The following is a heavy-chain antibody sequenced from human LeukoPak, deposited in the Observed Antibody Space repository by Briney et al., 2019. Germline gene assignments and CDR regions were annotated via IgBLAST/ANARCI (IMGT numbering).Heavy chain of an antibody. J-gene: IGHJ5*02. Sequence: PSETLSLTCTVSGGSITSSYWSWIRQSPGKGLEWIGYIHYTGSTNYNPSLRSRVTMLIDTSKNQFSLKLSSVTAADTAVYYCARGRYSAGDNWFDPWGQGTLVTVSS. CDR2: IHYTGST. CDR1: GGSITSSY. V-gene: IGHV4-59*01. CDR3: ARGRYSAGDNWFDP. D-gene: IGHD3-9*01.